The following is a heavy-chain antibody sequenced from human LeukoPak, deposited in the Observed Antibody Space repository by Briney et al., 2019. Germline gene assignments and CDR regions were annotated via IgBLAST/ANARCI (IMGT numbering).Heavy chain of an antibody. Sequence: RPADTLSLTCTVSGGSISIGSYYWSWIRQPAGKGLERFGRINTSGNTNYNPSLKSRVTISVDTSKNQFSLKLSSVTAADTAVYYCARGDYYDSSVDYWGQGTLVTVSS. J-gene: IGHJ4*02. CDR3: ARGDYYDSSVDY. CDR1: GGSISIGSYY. D-gene: IGHD3-22*01. V-gene: IGHV4-61*02. CDR2: INTSGNT.